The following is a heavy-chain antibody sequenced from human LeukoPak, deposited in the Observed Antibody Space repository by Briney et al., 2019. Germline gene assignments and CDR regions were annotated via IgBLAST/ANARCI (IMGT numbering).Heavy chain of an antibody. CDR2: IIPIFGTA. CDR3: ARTQSEWPQDYYYYMDV. Sequence: SVKVSCKASGYTFTSYYMHWVRQAPGQGLEWMGGIIPIFGTANYAQKFQGRVTITTDESTSTAYMELSSLRSEDTAVYYCARTQSEWPQDYYYYMDVWGKGTTVTVSS. CDR1: GYTFTSYY. D-gene: IGHD3-3*01. V-gene: IGHV1-69*05. J-gene: IGHJ6*03.